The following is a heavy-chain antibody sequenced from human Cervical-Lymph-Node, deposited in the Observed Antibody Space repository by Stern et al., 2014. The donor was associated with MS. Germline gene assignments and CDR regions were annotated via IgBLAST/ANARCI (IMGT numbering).Heavy chain of an antibody. CDR3: AREEQQLIHGNWFDP. CDR2: FYHSGST. Sequence: QVQLQESGPGLVKPSETLSLTCSVSGYSISSGYYWGWIRQPPGKGLEWIGNFYHSGSTHYNPSLKRRVTISVDTSKNQFSPKLSSGTAADTAVYYCAREEQQLIHGNWFDPWGQGTLVTVSS. D-gene: IGHD6-13*01. J-gene: IGHJ5*02. CDR1: GYSISSGYY. V-gene: IGHV4-38-2*02.